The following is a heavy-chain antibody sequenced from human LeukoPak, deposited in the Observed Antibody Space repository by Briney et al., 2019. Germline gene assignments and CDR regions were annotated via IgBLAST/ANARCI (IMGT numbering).Heavy chain of an antibody. CDR1: GGSVSRGSYY. D-gene: IGHD6-25*01. CDR2: IYYTGNT. CDR3: ARFSPGAARAFDF. J-gene: IGHJ3*01. Sequence: SENLSLTCTVPGGSVSRGSYYWSWIRQSPGKGLEWIGYIYYTGNTNYNPSLKSRVTISVDTSKNQLSLNLSSVTASDTAVYYCARFSPGAARAFDFWGLGTKVSVSS. V-gene: IGHV4-61*01.